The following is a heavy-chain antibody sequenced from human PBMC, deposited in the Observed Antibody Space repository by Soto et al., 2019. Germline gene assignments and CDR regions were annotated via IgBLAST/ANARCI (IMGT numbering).Heavy chain of an antibody. CDR3: ARLGGGYCTNGVCYLFDY. CDR2: IYYSGGT. D-gene: IGHD2-8*01. Sequence: SETLSLTCTVSGGSISSSSYYWGWIRQPPGKGLEWIGSIYYSGGTYYNPSLKSRVTISVDTSKNQFSLKLSSVTAADTAVYYCARLGGGYCTNGVCYLFDYWGQGTLVTVSS. V-gene: IGHV4-39*01. J-gene: IGHJ4*02. CDR1: GGSISSSSYY.